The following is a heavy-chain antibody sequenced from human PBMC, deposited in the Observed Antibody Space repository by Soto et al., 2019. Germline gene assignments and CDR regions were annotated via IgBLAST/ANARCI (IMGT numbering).Heavy chain of an antibody. J-gene: IGHJ5*02. CDR2: ISYTGDT. CDR3: ARIVVGATVDL. Sequence: SETLSLTFSVSGDSVSTDRYFWTWIRQPPGKGLEWIAYISYTGDTNYNPSLKSRVTISIDTSRNQFSLTLTSVTAADTAVYFCARIVVGATVDLWGQGSLVPSPQ. CDR1: GDSVSTDRYF. V-gene: IGHV4-61*01. D-gene: IGHD1-26*01.